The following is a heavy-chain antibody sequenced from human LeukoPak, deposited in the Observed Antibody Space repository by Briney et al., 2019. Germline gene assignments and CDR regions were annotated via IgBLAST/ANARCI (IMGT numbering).Heavy chain of an antibody. D-gene: IGHD6-13*01. CDR1: GGSFSGYY. CDR2: IDHSGIA. V-gene: IGHV4-34*01. J-gene: IGHJ4*02. Sequence: SETLSLTCAIYGGSFSGYYWGWIRQHPGKGLEWIGEIDHSGIANYNPSLKSRVSVSVDTSKNQFSLKVTSVTAADSAVYYCARRDSRSWYNYWGQGTPVTVSS. CDR3: ARRDSRSWYNY.